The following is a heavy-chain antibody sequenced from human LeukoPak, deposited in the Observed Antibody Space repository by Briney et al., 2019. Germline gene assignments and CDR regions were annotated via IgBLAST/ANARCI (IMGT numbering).Heavy chain of an antibody. CDR3: AREWLNSGSLTEY. CDR2: IDNDGRKT. CDR1: GFIFRDFW. J-gene: IGHJ4*02. V-gene: IGHV3-74*01. Sequence: GGSLRLSCAASGFIFRDFWMHWVRQAPGKGLVWVSRIDNDGRKTTYADSVKGRFTISRDNAKNMLYLEMNSLRAEDTAVYYCAREWLNSGSLTEYWGQGALVTVSS. D-gene: IGHD1-26*01.